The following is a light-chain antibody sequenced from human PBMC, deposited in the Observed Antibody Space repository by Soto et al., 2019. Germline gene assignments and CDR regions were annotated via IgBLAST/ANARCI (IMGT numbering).Light chain of an antibody. CDR2: EVT. Sequence: QSVLNQPASVSGSPGQSVTISCTATSSDVENYKLVSWYQQHPGKAPKLIIYEVTKRPSGVSNRFSGSKSANTASLTISGLQPEDEADYYCCSSVGSYAFGTGTKVTVL. V-gene: IGLV2-23*02. CDR1: SSDVENYKL. CDR3: CSSVGSYA. J-gene: IGLJ1*01.